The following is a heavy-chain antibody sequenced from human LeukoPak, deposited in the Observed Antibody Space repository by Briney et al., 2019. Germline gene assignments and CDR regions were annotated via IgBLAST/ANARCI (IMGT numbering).Heavy chain of an antibody. CDR1: GFTFSSSG. CDR3: AKDRAYYDFWSGYLNWFDP. D-gene: IGHD3-3*01. J-gene: IGHJ5*02. V-gene: IGHV3-30*18. Sequence: PGGSLRLSCAASGFTFSSSGMHWVRQAPGKGLEWVAVISYDGSNKYYADSVKGRFTFSRDNSKNTLYLQMNSLRAEDTAVYYCAKDRAYYDFWSGYLNWFDPWGQGTLVTVSS. CDR2: ISYDGSNK.